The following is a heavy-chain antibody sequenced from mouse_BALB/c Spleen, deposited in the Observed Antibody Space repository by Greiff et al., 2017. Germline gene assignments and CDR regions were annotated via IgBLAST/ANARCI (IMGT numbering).Heavy chain of an antibody. J-gene: IGHJ3*01. CDR2: ISTYYGDA. Sequence: VHLVESGAELVRPGVSVKISCKGSGYTFTDYAIHWVKQSHAKSLEWIGVISTYYGDASYNQKFKGKATMTVDKSSSTAYMELARLTSEDSAIYYCARGGSAWFAYWGQGTLVTVSA. CDR3: ARGGSAWFAY. V-gene: IGHV1S137*01. CDR1: GYTFTDYA.